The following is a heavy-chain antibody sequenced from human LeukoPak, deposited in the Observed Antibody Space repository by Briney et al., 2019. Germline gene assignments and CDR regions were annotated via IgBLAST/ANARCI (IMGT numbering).Heavy chain of an antibody. D-gene: IGHD3-3*01. J-gene: IGHJ6*02. CDR1: GGTFSSYA. Sequence: SVKVSCKASGGTFSSYAISWVRQAPGQGLEWMGGIIPIFGTANYAQKFQGRVTITADESTSTAYMELSSLRSEDTAVYYCARYNFWSGEKYYYYGMDVWGQGTTVTVSS. CDR2: IIPIFGTA. V-gene: IGHV1-69*13. CDR3: ARYNFWSGEKYYYYGMDV.